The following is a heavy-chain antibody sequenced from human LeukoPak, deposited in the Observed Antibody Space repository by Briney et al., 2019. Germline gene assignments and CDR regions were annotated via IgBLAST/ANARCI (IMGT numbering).Heavy chain of an antibody. V-gene: IGHV4-61*02. CDR2: ISTTGST. D-gene: IGHD3-22*01. J-gene: IGHJ4*02. CDR3: ARGRPGYYYDSSNYYSVGHFFDY. Sequence: PSETLSLTCTVSGGSISSGSYYWSWIRQPAGKGLEWIGRISTTGSTNYNPSLKSRVTISVDTSKNQFSLKLSSVTAADTAVYYCARGRPGYYYDSSNYYSVGHFFDYWGQGTLVAVSS. CDR1: GGSISSGSYY.